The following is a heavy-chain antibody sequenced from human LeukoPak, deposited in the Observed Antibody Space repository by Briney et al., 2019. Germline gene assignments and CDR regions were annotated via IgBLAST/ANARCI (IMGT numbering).Heavy chain of an antibody. Sequence: GGSLRLSCAASGFTFSSYAMHWVRQAPGKGLEWVAVISYDGSNKYYADSVKGRFTISRDNSKNTLYLQMNSLRAEDTAVYYCVRERRGLDYWGQGTLVTVSS. V-gene: IGHV3-30-3*01. D-gene: IGHD1-1*01. CDR2: ISYDGSNK. J-gene: IGHJ4*02. CDR3: VRERRGLDY. CDR1: GFTFSSYA.